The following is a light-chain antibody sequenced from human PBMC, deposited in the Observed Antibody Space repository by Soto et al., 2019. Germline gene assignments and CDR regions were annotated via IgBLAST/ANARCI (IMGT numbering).Light chain of an antibody. CDR2: DAS. Sequence: EIVLTQSPGTLSLSPGERATLSCRASQSVGYNYLAWYQQKPGQPPRLLIYDASNRATGIPDRFSGSGSGTDFTLTISRLEPEDFAVYYCQHYGGSPLFTFGPGTKVEI. CDR1: QSVGYNY. V-gene: IGKV3-20*01. CDR3: QHYGGSPLFT. J-gene: IGKJ3*01.